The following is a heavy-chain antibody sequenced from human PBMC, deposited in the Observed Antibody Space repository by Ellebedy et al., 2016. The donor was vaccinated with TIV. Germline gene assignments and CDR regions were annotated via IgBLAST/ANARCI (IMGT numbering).Heavy chain of an antibody. CDR3: AKARCSGGSCYLYY. Sequence: ASVKVSXXASGYTFTSYYMHWVRQAPGQGLEWMGIINPSGGSTSYAQKFQGRVTMTRDTSTSTVYMELSSLRAEDTAVYYCAKARCSGGSCYLYYWGQGTLVTVSS. CDR1: GYTFTSYY. J-gene: IGHJ4*02. CDR2: INPSGGST. V-gene: IGHV1-46*01. D-gene: IGHD2-15*01.